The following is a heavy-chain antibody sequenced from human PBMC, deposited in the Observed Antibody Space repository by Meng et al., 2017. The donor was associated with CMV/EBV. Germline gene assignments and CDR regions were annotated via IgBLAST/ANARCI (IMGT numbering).Heavy chain of an antibody. CDR2: ISSSGSTI. V-gene: IGHV3-11*01. D-gene: IGHD2-2*01. J-gene: IGHJ6*02. CDR3: ARELIVVVPAAIWAYYYGMDV. Sequence: GGSLRLSCAASGFTFSDYYMSWIRQAPGKGLEWVSYISSSGSTIYYADSVKGRFTISRDNAKNSLYLQMNSLRAEDTAVYYCARELIVVVPAAIWAYYYGMDVWGQGTTVTVSS. CDR1: GFTFSDYY.